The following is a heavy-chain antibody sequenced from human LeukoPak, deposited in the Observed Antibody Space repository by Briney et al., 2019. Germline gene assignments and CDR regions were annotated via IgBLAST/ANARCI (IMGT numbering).Heavy chain of an antibody. J-gene: IGHJ4*02. CDR1: GFTFGSYW. D-gene: IGHD3-16*01. CDR3: ARGEDYDEIFYY. V-gene: IGHV3-74*01. Sequence: GGSLRLSCAAPGFTFGSYWMHWVRQAPGKGLVWVSRINSDGSSTSYADSVKGRFTISRDNAKNTLYLQMNSLRAEDTAVYYCARGEDYDEIFYYWGQGTRFTVSS. CDR2: INSDGSST.